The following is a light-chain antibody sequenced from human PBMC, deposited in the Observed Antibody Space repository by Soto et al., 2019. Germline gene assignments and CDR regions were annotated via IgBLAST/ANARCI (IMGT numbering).Light chain of an antibody. J-gene: IGLJ1*01. Sequence: QSALTQPASVSGSPGQSITISCTGTSSDVGGYNYVSWYQQQQGKAPKLMIYDVSNRPSGVSNRFSGSKSGNTASLTISVLQAEDEADYYCSSYTSSSTYVFGTGTKLTVL. CDR2: DVS. V-gene: IGLV2-14*01. CDR3: SSYTSSSTYV. CDR1: SSDVGGYNY.